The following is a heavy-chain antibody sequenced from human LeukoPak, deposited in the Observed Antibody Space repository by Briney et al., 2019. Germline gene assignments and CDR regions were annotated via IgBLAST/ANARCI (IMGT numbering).Heavy chain of an antibody. CDR3: ARDAVLIGLDY. J-gene: IGHJ4*02. CDR2: ISSSSSYI. CDR1: GFTSIGFT. V-gene: IGHV3-21*01. Sequence: GGSLRLSFAPSGFTSIGFTMNWVPQAPGKGRECVSSISSSSSYIYYADSVKGRFTISRDNAKNSLYLQMNSLRAEDTAVYYCARDAVLIGLDYWGQGTLVTVSS.